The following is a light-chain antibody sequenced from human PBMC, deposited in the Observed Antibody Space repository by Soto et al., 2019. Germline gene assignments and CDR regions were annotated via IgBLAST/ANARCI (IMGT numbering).Light chain of an antibody. Sequence: QSALTQPPSASGSPGQSVTISCTGTSTDVGAYNYVSWYQQHPGKAPKLMIYEVTKRPSGVSNRFSGSKSGNTASLTISGLQAEDEADYYCSSYTSSSTYVFGTGTKLTVL. CDR2: EVT. CDR3: SSYTSSSTYV. J-gene: IGLJ1*01. V-gene: IGLV2-14*01. CDR1: STDVGAYNY.